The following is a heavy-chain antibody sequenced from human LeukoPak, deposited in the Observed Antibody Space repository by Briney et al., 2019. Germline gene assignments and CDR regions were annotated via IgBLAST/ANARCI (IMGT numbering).Heavy chain of an antibody. CDR2: IKQDGSEK. Sequence: GGSLRLSCAASGFTFSSYWMSWVRQAPGKGLEWVANIKQDGSEKYYVDSEKGRFTISRDNAKNSLYLQMNSLRAEDTAVYYCARDLDGDYGWHFDLWGRGTLVTVSS. D-gene: IGHD4-17*01. J-gene: IGHJ2*01. CDR3: ARDLDGDYGWHFDL. CDR1: GFTFSSYW. V-gene: IGHV3-7*01.